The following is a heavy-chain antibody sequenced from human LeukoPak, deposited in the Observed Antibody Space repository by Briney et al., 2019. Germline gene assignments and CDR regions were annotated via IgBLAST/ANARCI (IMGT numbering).Heavy chain of an antibody. D-gene: IGHD2-2*02. CDR3: ARTCSSSSCYMVH. CDR2: ISVYNGNT. Sequence: GASVKVSSKAFVYTFPNFVITGVRQAPGHGLEWMGWISVYNGNTNYAQNLQGRVPLTPDTSTSTAYMELRSLRSDDPALYSCARTCSSSSCYMVHWGPGNLVTVSS. J-gene: IGHJ4*02. CDR1: VYTFPNFV. V-gene: IGHV1-18*01.